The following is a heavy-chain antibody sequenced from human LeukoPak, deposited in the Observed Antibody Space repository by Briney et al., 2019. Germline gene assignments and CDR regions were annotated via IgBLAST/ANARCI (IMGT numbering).Heavy chain of an antibody. CDR3: AREEYCSSTSCPIYYYYMDV. V-gene: IGHV4-39*07. CDR1: GGSISSSSYY. Sequence: SETLSLTCTVSGGSISSSSYYWGWIRQPPGKGLEWIGRIYYSGSTYYNPSLKSRVTISVDTSKNQFSLKLSSVTAADTAVYYCAREEYCSSTSCPIYYYYMDVWGKGTTVTVSS. CDR2: IYYSGST. D-gene: IGHD2-2*01. J-gene: IGHJ6*03.